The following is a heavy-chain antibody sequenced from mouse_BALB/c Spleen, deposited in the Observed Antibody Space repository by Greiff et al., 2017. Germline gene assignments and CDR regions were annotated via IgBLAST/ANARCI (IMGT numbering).Heavy chain of an antibody. J-gene: IGHJ4*01. CDR2: IWGDGST. CDR3: AKEGKSTMITTDAMDY. CDR1: GFSLTSYG. D-gene: IGHD2-4*01. Sequence: VQLQQSGPGLVAPSQSLSITCTVSGFSLTSYGVSWVRQPPGKGLEWLGVIWGDGSTNYHSALISRLSISKDNSKSQVFLKLNSLQTDDTATYYCAKEGKSTMITTDAMDYWGQGTSVTVSS. V-gene: IGHV2-3*01.